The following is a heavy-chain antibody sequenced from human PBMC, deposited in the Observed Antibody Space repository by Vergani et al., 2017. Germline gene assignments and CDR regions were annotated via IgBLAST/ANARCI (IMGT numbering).Heavy chain of an antibody. J-gene: IGHJ4*02. Sequence: QVQLVQSGAEVKKPGSSVTVSCKASGGPFSSYAISWVRQAPGQGLEWMGGIIPIFGTANYAQKFQGRVTITADESTSTAYMELSSLRSEDTAVYYCASLVSSSRYYFDYWGQGTLVTVSS. V-gene: IGHV1-69*01. CDR2: IIPIFGTA. CDR1: GGPFSSYA. D-gene: IGHD6-6*01. CDR3: ASLVSSSRYYFDY.